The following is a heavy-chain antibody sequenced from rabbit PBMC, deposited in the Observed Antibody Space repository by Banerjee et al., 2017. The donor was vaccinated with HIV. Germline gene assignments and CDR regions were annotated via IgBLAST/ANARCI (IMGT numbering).Heavy chain of an antibody. J-gene: IGHJ4*01. D-gene: IGHD1-1*01. V-gene: IGHV1S7*01. CDR1: GIDFSTYG. CDR2: IYPEYGTR. CDR3: VRVSGHPPYASSSGYYIHL. Sequence: QLVESGGGLVTLGGSLKLSCKASGIDFSTYGITWVRQAPGKGLEWIAYIYPEYGTRDYASWVNGRFTISSHNAQNTLYLQLNSLTAADTATYFCVRVSGHPPYASSSGYYIHLWGPGTLV.